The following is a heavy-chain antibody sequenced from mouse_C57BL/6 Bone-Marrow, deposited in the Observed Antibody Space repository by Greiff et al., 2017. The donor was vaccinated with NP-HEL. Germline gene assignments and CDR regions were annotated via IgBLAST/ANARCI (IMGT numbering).Heavy chain of an antibody. CDR1: GYSITSGYY. CDR3: ARTITTVVAPPYYFDY. J-gene: IGHJ2*01. Sequence: EVKLQESGPGLVKPSQSLSLTCSVTGYSITSGYYWNWIRQFPGNKLEWMGYISYDGSNNYNPSLTNLISITRDTSKNQFFLKLNSVTTEDTATYYCARTITTVVAPPYYFDYWGQGTTLTVSS. V-gene: IGHV3-6*01. CDR2: ISYDGSN. D-gene: IGHD1-1*01.